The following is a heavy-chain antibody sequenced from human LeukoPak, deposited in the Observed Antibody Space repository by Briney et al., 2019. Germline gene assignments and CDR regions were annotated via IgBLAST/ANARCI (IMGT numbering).Heavy chain of an antibody. Sequence: SQTLSLTCAISGESVSIDSAAWNWIRQSPSRGLEWLGRTYYRSKWYYDYAVSMKSRIIINPDTAKNQFSLHLNSVGPDDTAVYYCARESTSSFNFWGQGTLVTVSS. J-gene: IGHJ4*02. D-gene: IGHD2-2*01. CDR3: ARESTSSFNF. CDR1: GESVSIDSAA. CDR2: TYYRSKWYY. V-gene: IGHV6-1*01.